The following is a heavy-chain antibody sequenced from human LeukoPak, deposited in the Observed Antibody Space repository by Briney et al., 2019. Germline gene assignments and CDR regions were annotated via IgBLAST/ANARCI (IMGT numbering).Heavy chain of an antibody. CDR2: IYTSGST. V-gene: IGHV4-4*09. Sequence: MPSETLSLTCTVSGGSISSYYWSWIRQPPGKGLEWIGYIYTSGSTNYNPSLKSRVTISVDTSKNQFSLKLSSVTAADTAVYYCARRSYDFWSGHSGGFDIWGQGTMVTVSS. CDR1: GGSISSYY. J-gene: IGHJ3*02. CDR3: ARRSYDFWSGHSGGFDI. D-gene: IGHD3-3*01.